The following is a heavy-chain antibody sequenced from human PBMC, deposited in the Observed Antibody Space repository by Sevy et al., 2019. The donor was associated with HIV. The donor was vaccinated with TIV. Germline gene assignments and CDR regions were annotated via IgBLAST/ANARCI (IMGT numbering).Heavy chain of an antibody. CDR2: ISYDARNTK. CDR1: GFTFSDFR. Sequence: GESLKISCAASGFTFSDFRMHWVRQAPGKGLEWVAVISYDARNTKDNPDSVKGRFTISRDNSKNTLYLQINSLRPEDTAIYYYARDKGEILSSAFDYWGQGTLVTVSS. CDR3: ARDKGEILSSAFDY. D-gene: IGHD3-16*01. J-gene: IGHJ4*02. V-gene: IGHV3-30*04.